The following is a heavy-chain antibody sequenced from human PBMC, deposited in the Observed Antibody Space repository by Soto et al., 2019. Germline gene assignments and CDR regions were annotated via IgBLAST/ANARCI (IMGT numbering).Heavy chain of an antibody. J-gene: IGHJ4*02. D-gene: IGHD1-26*01. CDR3: AKEDGAGLKS. CDR2: IFPLLAMV. V-gene: IGHV1-69*04. CDR1: GGDLTNSG. Sequence: QVHLVQSGAEMKKPGSSVKVSCKVSGGDLTNSGISWVRQAPGQGLEWMGGIFPLLAMVDYSQKFQGRVTITADDSTNTAYMVLGSLRSEDTAVCYCAKEDGAGLKSWGQGTLVIVSS.